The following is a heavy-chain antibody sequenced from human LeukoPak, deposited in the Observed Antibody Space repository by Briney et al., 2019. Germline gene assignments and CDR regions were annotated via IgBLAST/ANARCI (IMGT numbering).Heavy chain of an antibody. CDR2: INSDGSST. CDR1: GFTFSSYW. Sequence: GGSLRLSCAASGFTFSSYWMHWVRQAPGKGLVWVSRINSDGSSTGYADSVKGRFTISRDNAKNTLYLQMNSLRAEDTAVYYCARDFTPSLLWFGEFRSPFYYYYGMDVWGQGTTVTVSS. CDR3: ARDFTPSLLWFGEFRSPFYYYYGMDV. V-gene: IGHV3-74*01. J-gene: IGHJ6*02. D-gene: IGHD3-10*01.